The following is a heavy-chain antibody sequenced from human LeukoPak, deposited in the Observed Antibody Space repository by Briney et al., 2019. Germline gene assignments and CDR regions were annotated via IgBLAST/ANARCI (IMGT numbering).Heavy chain of an antibody. D-gene: IGHD2-15*01. Sequence: PGRSLRLSCAASGLTFRSYWMTWVRQAPGKGLEWVANIKEDGSGKYYVDSVKGRFTISRDNAKNSLYLQMNSLRAEDTAVYYCARDTGCSGGSCYSFYDYWGQGTLVTVSS. CDR3: ARDTGCSGGSCYSFYDY. V-gene: IGHV3-7*01. CDR2: IKEDGSGK. J-gene: IGHJ4*02. CDR1: GLTFRSYW.